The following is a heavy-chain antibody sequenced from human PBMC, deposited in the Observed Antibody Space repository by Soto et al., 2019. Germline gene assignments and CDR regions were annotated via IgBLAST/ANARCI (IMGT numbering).Heavy chain of an antibody. CDR3: ARAGVRGVTYYYYYMGV. CDR2: MNPNSGNT. Sequence: QVQLVQSGAEVKKPGASVKVSCKSSGYTFTSYDINWVRQATGQGLEWMGWMNPNSGNTGYAQKFQGRVTMTRNTSISIAYMELSSLRSEDTAVYYCARAGVRGVTYYYYYMGVWGKGTTVTVSS. J-gene: IGHJ6*03. CDR1: GYTFTSYD. V-gene: IGHV1-8*01. D-gene: IGHD3-10*01.